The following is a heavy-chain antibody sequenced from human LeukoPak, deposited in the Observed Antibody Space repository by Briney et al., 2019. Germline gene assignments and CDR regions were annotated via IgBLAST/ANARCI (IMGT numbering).Heavy chain of an antibody. CDR2: ISSSGNTI. CDR1: GFTSNDYY. V-gene: IGHV3-11*04. D-gene: IGHD1-7*01. CDR3: ARAGNNWNYALDY. Sequence: GGSLRLSCAASGFTSNDYYMSWIRQAPGKGLEWVSYISSSGNTIYYADSVKGRFTISRDNAKNSLYLQMNSLRAEDTAVYFCARAGNNWNYALDYWGQGTLVTVSS. J-gene: IGHJ4*02.